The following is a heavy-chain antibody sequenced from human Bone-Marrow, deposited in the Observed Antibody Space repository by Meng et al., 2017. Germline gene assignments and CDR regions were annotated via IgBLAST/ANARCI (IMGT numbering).Heavy chain of an antibody. J-gene: IGHJ4*02. CDR3: ATGAAAADH. CDR2: IKRNSDGGTI. D-gene: IGHD6-13*01. Sequence: GEPLKISCVASGLSFTDAWMSWVRQAPGKGLEWVGRIKRNSDGGTIDYAAPVKGRFTISRDDSKNTLYLQMDSLITEDTAVYFCATGAAAADHWGQGTLVTVSS. CDR1: GLSFTDAW. V-gene: IGHV3-15*01.